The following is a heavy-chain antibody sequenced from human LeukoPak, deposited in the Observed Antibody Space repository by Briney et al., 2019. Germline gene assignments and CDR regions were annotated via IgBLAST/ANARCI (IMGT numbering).Heavy chain of an antibody. J-gene: IGHJ4*02. V-gene: IGHV3-30-3*01. Sequence: PGRSLRLSCAASGFTFSSYAMHWVRQAPGKGLEWVAVISYDGSNKYYADSVKGRFTISRDNSKNTLYLQMNSLRAEDTAVYYCARGLDYVSFDYWGQGTLVTVSS. CDR2: ISYDGSNK. CDR1: GFTFSSYA. CDR3: ARGLDYVSFDY. D-gene: IGHD4-17*01.